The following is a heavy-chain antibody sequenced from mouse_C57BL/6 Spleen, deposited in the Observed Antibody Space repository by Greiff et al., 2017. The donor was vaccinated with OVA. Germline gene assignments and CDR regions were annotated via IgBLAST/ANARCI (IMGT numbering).Heavy chain of an antibody. CDR2: IYPGSGNT. CDR1: GYTFTDYY. D-gene: IGHD1-1*01. V-gene: IGHV1-76*01. CDR3: ARDYGSTYGRYFDY. J-gene: IGHJ2*01. Sequence: QVQLQQSGAELVRPGASVKLSCKASGYTFTDYYINWVKQRPGQGLAWIARIYPGSGNTYYNEKFKGKATLTAEKSSSTAYMQLSSLTSEDAAVYFCARDYGSTYGRYFDYWGQGTTLTVSS.